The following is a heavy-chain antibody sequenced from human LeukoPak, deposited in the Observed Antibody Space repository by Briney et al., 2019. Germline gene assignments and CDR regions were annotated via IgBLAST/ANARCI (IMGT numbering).Heavy chain of an antibody. D-gene: IGHD6-13*01. CDR3: ARAYSSSWYWNWFDP. CDR2: INHSGST. V-gene: IGHV4-34*01. CDR1: GGSFSGYY. Sequence: SETLSLTCAVYGGSFSGYYWSWIRQPPGKGLEWIGEINHSGSTNYTPSLKSRVTISVDMSKNQFSLKMSSVTAADTAVYYCARAYSSSWYWNWFDPWGQGTLVTVSS. J-gene: IGHJ5*02.